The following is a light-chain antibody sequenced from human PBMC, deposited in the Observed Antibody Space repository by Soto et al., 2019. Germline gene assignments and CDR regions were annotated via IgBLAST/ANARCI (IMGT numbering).Light chain of an antibody. CDR2: DAF. V-gene: IGKV3-11*01. CDR1: QSVSSY. Sequence: EIVLTQSPATLSLSPGEGATLSCRASQSVSSYLAWYQQKPGQAPRLLIYDAFNRATGIPARFSGSGSGTDFTLTISSLEPEDFAVYYCQQRSNWPLTFGGGTKVDIK. CDR3: QQRSNWPLT. J-gene: IGKJ4*01.